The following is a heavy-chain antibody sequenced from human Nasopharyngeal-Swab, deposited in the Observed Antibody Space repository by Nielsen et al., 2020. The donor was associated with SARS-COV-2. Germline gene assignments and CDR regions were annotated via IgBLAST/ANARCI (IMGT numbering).Heavy chain of an antibody. D-gene: IGHD5-24*01. CDR3: AKDWGDGYNYADDAFDI. CDR1: GFTFRTYS. J-gene: IGHJ3*02. Sequence: GESLKISCAASGFTFRTYSLTWVRQAPGKGLEWVSYITVDGGHTNYADSVKGRFTISRDNAKNSLYLQMNSLRAEDTALYYCAKDWGDGYNYADDAFDIWGQGTMVTVSS. CDR2: ITVDGGHT. V-gene: IGHV3-21*04.